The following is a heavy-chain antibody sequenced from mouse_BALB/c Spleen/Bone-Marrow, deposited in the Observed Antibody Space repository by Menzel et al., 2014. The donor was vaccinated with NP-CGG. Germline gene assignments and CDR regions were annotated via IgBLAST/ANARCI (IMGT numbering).Heavy chain of an antibody. CDR1: GFNIKDTY. D-gene: IGHD2-14*01. J-gene: IGHJ2*01. CDR3: ARWDYRYDY. V-gene: IGHV14-3*02. Sequence: VTLKECGAELVKPGASVKLSCTASGFNIKDTYMHWVKQRPEQGLEWIGRIDPANGNTKYDPKFQGKATITADTSSNTAYLQLSSLTSEDTAVYYCARWDYRYDYWGQGTTLTVSS. CDR2: IDPANGNT.